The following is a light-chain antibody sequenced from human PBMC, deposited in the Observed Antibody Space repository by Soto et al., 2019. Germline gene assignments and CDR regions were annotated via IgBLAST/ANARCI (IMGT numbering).Light chain of an antibody. CDR2: ATS. CDR1: QSISTRY. Sequence: EIVLTQSPGTLSLSVGERATVSCRASQSISTRYFAWYQLKPAQAPRLLIFATSNRAADISDRFSGSGSGTEFTLTITKVEPEDFAVYYCQQYGTTPYTFGQGTKLEIK. CDR3: QQYGTTPYT. J-gene: IGKJ2*01. V-gene: IGKV3-20*01.